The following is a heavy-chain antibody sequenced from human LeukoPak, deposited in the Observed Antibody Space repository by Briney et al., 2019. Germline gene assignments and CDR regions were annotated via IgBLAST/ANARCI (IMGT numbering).Heavy chain of an antibody. V-gene: IGHV1-2*02. J-gene: IGHJ4*02. CDR1: GYTFTGSY. Sequence: ASVKVSFKASGYTFTGSYLHWVRQAPGQGLEWMGWINPNSGATNFARQFHGRVTMTRDTSIGTAYMELSRLRSDDTAVYHCARGLTTVTLDCWGQGTLVTVSS. D-gene: IGHD4-17*01. CDR3: ARGLTTVTLDC. CDR2: INPNSGAT.